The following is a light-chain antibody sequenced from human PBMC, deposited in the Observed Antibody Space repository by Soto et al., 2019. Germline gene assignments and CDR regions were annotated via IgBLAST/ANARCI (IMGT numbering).Light chain of an antibody. Sequence: VLTQSPGTLSLSPGERATLSCRASQSVSSSYLAWYQQKPGQPPRLLIYGASSRATGIPDRFSGSGSGTDFTLTISRLEPEDFAVFYCQHYDSLPITFGQGTRLEI. V-gene: IGKV3-20*01. J-gene: IGKJ5*01. CDR2: GAS. CDR1: QSVSSSY. CDR3: QHYDSLPIT.